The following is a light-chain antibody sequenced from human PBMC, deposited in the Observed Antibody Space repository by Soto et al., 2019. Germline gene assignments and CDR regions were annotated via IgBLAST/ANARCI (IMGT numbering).Light chain of an antibody. CDR2: VVS. CDR3: SSYTRGSTLVV. J-gene: IGLJ2*01. V-gene: IGLV2-14*01. CDR1: SSDVGGYNY. Sequence: QSALTQPASVSGSPGQSITISCTGTSSDVGGYNYVSWYQQHPGKAPKLIIYVVSSRPSGVSNRFSGSKSGNTASLTISGLQAVDEADYYCSSYTRGSTLVVFGGGTKLTVL.